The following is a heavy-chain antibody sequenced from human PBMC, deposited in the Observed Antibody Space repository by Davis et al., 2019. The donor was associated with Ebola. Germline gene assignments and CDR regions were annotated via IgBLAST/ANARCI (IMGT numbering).Heavy chain of an antibody. J-gene: IGHJ5*02. Sequence: SVKVSCKASGGTFSSYAISWVRQAPGQGLEWMGRIIPILGIANYAQKFQGRVTITADESTSTAYMELSSLRSEDTAVYYCARTGAGGSGSYAFNPWGQGTLVTVSS. D-gene: IGHD3-10*01. CDR1: GGTFSSYA. CDR2: IIPILGIA. V-gene: IGHV1-69*04. CDR3: ARTGAGGSGSYAFNP.